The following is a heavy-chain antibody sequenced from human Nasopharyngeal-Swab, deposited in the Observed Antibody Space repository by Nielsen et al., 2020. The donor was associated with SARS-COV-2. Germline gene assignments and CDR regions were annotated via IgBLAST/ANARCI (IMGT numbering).Heavy chain of an antibody. V-gene: IGHV1-69*13. D-gene: IGHD6-6*01. Sequence: SSVNVSFKASLCSFISYAISWVRQAPGQGLEWMGGIIPIFGTANYAQKFQGRVTITADESTSTAYMELSSLRPEDTAVYYCARDISIAARPYYYGMDVWGHGTTVTVSS. CDR1: LCSFISYA. CDR2: IIPIFGTA. J-gene: IGHJ6*02. CDR3: ARDISIAARPYYYGMDV.